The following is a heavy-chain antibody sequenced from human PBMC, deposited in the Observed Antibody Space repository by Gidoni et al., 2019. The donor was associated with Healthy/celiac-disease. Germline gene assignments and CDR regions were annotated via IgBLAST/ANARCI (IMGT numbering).Heavy chain of an antibody. CDR3: ARDFPEYSSGWYDDAFDI. CDR1: GYTFLAHY. D-gene: IGHD6-19*01. V-gene: IGHV1-2*02. J-gene: IGHJ3*02. Sequence: QVQRLQSRAEVMKPGASVQLYCQAFGYTFLAHYMHCVRQTPGEGREWMRWNNPNSGSTNYAQKFQCRVTMTRDTSISTAYMELSRLRSDDTAVYYCARDFPEYSSGWYDDAFDIWGQGTMVTVSS. CDR2: NNPNSGST.